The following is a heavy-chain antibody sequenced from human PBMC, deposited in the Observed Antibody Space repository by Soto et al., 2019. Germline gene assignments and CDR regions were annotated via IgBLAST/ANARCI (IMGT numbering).Heavy chain of an antibody. Sequence: ASVKVSCKASGYTFTGYYMHWVRQAPGQGLEWMGWINPNSGGTNYAQKFQGRVTMTRDTSISAAYMELSRLRSDDTAVYYCARRYCSSTSCSNWFDPWGQGTLVTVSS. J-gene: IGHJ5*02. CDR2: INPNSGGT. CDR1: GYTFTGYY. V-gene: IGHV1-2*02. CDR3: ARRYCSSTSCSNWFDP. D-gene: IGHD2-2*01.